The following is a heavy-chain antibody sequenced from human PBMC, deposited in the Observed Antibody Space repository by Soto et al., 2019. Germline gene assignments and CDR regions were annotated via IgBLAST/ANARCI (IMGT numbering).Heavy chain of an antibody. V-gene: IGHV4-4*02. CDR1: GGSISSSNW. J-gene: IGHJ6*02. CDR3: ARSPYYDYYYYYGMDV. CDR2: IYHSGST. Sequence: PSETLSLTCAVSGGSISSSNWWSWVRQPPGKGLEWIGEIYHSGSTNYNPSLKSRVTISVDKSKNQFSLKLSSVTAADTAVYYCARSPYYDYYYYYGMDVWGQGTTVTVSS. D-gene: IGHD3-10*01.